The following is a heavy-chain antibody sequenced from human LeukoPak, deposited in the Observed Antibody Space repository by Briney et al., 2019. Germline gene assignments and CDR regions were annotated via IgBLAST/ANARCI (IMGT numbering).Heavy chain of an antibody. CDR1: GFTFSSYA. D-gene: IGHD3-22*01. V-gene: IGHV3-30*04. Sequence: GGSLRLSCAASGFTFSSYAMRWVRQAPGKGLEWVAVISYDGSNKYYADSVKGRFTISRDNSKNTLYLQMNSLRAEDTAVYYCARGDYYDSSGYPLYWGRGTPVTVSS. CDR2: ISYDGSNK. CDR3: ARGDYYDSSGYPLY. J-gene: IGHJ4*02.